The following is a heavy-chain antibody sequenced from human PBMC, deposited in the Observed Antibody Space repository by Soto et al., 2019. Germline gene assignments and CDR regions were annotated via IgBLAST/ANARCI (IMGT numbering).Heavy chain of an antibody. CDR2: ISPNSGGT. D-gene: IGHD1-7*01. Sequence: QVQLVQSGAEVKKSGASVKVSCKASGYTFTGYYIHWVRQAPGQGLEWMGEISPNSGGTKYAQKFQGRVTMTRDTSISTVYMELSNLSPDDTAVYYCGRGRSVELVVFYWGQGTLVTVYS. CDR3: GRGRSVELVVFY. J-gene: IGHJ4*02. V-gene: IGHV1-2*02. CDR1: GYTFTGYY.